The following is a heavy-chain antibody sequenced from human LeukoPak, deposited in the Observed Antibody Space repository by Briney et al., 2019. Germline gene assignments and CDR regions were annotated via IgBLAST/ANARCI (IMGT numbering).Heavy chain of an antibody. CDR3: ARGTGRSSSWWVY. CDR1: GGSFSGYY. CDR2: INHSGST. Sequence: SETLSLTCAVYGGSFSGYYWSWIRQPPGKGLEWIGEINHSGSTNYNPSLKSRVTISVDTSKNRFSLKLSSVTAADTAVYYCARGTGRSSSWWVYWGQGTLVTVSS. J-gene: IGHJ4*02. D-gene: IGHD6-13*01. V-gene: IGHV4-34*01.